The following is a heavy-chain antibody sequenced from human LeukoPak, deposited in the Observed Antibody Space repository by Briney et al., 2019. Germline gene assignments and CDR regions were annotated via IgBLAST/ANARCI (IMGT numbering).Heavy chain of an antibody. CDR1: GFTLSNYA. CDR3: ARGDSSWDYFDY. Sequence: PGRSLRLSCAASGFTLSNYAMHWVRQAPGKGLEWVAVISYDGSNKYYADSVKGRFTISRDNSKNTLYLQMNSLRTEDTAVYYCARGDSSWDYFDYWGQGTLVTVSS. D-gene: IGHD6-13*01. CDR2: ISYDGSNK. J-gene: IGHJ4*02. V-gene: IGHV3-30-3*01.